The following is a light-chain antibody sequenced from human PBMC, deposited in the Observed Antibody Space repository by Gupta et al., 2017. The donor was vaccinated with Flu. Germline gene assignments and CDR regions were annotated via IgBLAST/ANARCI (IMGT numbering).Light chain of an antibody. CDR2: EAA. J-gene: IGKJ1*01. CDR1: QNINNY. V-gene: IGKV1-5*03. CDR3: QQYKTFPWT. Sequence: DIQMTQSPSTLSASVGDRVTITCRTSQNINNYLAWYLQEPGKAPKLLIYEAASLEIGVPPRFSGSASGTEFTLTISSLQPDDFATYYCQQYKTFPWTFGQGTKVEVK.